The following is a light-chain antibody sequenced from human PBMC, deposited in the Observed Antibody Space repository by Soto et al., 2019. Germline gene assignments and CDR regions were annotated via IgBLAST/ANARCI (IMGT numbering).Light chain of an antibody. J-gene: IGKJ1*01. V-gene: IGKV3-15*01. CDR2: AIN. CDR3: QQYNKWPWT. Sequence: EILMTQSPATLSVSPGERATLSCRASQSVSGDLAWYQQKPGHTPRVLIYAINTRATGTPATFSGSGSGTEFTLTISSLQSEHSAVYYCQQYNKWPWTFGQGTKVDIK. CDR1: QSVSGD.